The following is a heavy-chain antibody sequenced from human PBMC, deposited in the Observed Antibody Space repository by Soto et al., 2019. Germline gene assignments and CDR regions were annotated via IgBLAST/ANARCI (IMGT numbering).Heavy chain of an antibody. Sequence: GGSLRLSCTASGFNFGNFAMGWARQAPGKGLEWLSSLAVPYTGAQTYYADSVAGRLTVSRDDSKNTLYLELNSLRADDTAVYYCAKDWGRIAVAGWTDWGPGTQVTVSS. CDR3: AKDWGRIAVAGWTD. CDR1: GFNFGNFA. J-gene: IGHJ4*02. CDR2: LAVPYTGAQT. V-gene: IGHV3-23*01. D-gene: IGHD6-19*01.